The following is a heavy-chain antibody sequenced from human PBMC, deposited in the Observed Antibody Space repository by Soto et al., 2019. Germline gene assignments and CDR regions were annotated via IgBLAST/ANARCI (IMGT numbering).Heavy chain of an antibody. CDR2: IYYSGST. J-gene: IGHJ4*02. CDR3: ARDYDSSGFDY. CDR1: GGSISSYY. V-gene: IGHV4-59*01. D-gene: IGHD3-22*01. Sequence: SETLSLTCTVSGGSISSYYWSWIRQPPGKGLEWIGYIYYSGSTNYNPSLKSRVTISVDTSKNQFSLKLSSVTAADTAVYYCARDYDSSGFDYWGQGTLVTVSS.